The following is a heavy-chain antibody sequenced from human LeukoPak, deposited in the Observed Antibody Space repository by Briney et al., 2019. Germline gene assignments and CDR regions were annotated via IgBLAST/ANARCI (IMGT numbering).Heavy chain of an antibody. J-gene: IGHJ4*02. CDR2: ISSSSSYI. V-gene: IGHV3-21*01. CDR1: GFTFSSYA. D-gene: IGHD6-19*01. Sequence: PGGSLRLSCAASGFTFSSYAMSWVRQAPGKGLEWVSSISSSSSYIYYADSVKGRFTISRDNAKNSLYLQMNSLRAEDTAVYYCAREESGGWYEVDYWGQGTLVTVSS. CDR3: AREESGGWYEVDY.